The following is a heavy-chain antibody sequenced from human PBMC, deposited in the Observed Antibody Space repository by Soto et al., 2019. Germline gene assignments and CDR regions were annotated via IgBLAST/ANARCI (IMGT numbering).Heavy chain of an antibody. CDR2: TXXXXXXXX. D-gene: IGHD6-19*01. CDR1: GDSVSSNTAA. J-gene: IGHJ6*02. CDR3: ARETPIDSGGYYYYAMDV. V-gene: IGHV6-1*01. Sequence: SQTLSLTCAISGDSVSSNTAAWYWIRQSPSRXXXWLGRTXXXXXXXXXXXXXXXSRITMKSDTSKNQVSLQLNPVTPEDTAVYYCARETPIDSGGYYYYAMDVWGQGTTVTVSS.